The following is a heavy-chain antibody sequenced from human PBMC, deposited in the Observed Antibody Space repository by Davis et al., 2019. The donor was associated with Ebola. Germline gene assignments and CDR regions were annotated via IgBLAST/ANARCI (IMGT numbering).Heavy chain of an antibody. CDR2: IYYSGST. J-gene: IGHJ4*02. Sequence: SETLSLTCTVSGGSISSGGYYWSWIRQHPGKGLEWIGYIYYSGSTYYNPSLKSRVTISVDTSKNQFSLKLSSVTAADTAVYYCARGTVGILFRYFDYWGQGTLVTVSS. V-gene: IGHV4-31*03. D-gene: IGHD2-15*01. CDR3: ARGTVGILFRYFDY. CDR1: GGSISSGGYY.